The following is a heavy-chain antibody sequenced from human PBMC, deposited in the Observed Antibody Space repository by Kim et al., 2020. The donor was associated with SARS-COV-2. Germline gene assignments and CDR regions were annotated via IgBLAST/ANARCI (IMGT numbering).Heavy chain of an antibody. Sequence: ASVKVSCKASGYTFTNYAMHWVRQAPGQGLEWMGWISVGYGITKYLQKFQGRVTITRDTSASTAYMELSSLRSEDTAVYYCARDGTTRNGGYYFDYWGQG. CDR3: ARDGTTRNGGYYFDY. D-gene: IGHD1-1*01. CDR2: ISVGYGIT. CDR1: GYTFTNYA. V-gene: IGHV1-3*01. J-gene: IGHJ4*02.